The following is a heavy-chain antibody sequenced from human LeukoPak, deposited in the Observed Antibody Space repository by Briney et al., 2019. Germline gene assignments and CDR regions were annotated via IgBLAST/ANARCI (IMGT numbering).Heavy chain of an antibody. CDR1: GFTFNDHA. CDR3: ARASYYYDTTGLGAVDL. V-gene: IGHV3-9*01. J-gene: IGHJ3*01. CDR2: INWSGDNI. D-gene: IGHD3-22*01. Sequence: GRSLRLSCAASGFTFNDHAMYWVRQAPGKGLEWVSGINWSGDNIGYADSVKGRFTISRDDAKNSLSLQMNSLRAEDTALYYCARASYYYDTTGLGAVDLWGQGTMATVSS.